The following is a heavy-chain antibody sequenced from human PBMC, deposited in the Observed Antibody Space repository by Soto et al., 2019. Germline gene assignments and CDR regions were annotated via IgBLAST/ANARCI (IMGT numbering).Heavy chain of an antibody. CDR3: ARVYYGSGIIEY. Sequence: QLQLQESGPGLVKPSETLSLTCTVSGGSISSSSYYWGWIRQPPGKGLEWIGSIHYSGSTYYNASLKSRVTISVDTSKNQFSLKLSSVTAADTAVYYCARVYYGSGIIEYWGQGTLVTVSS. J-gene: IGHJ4*02. CDR2: IHYSGST. CDR1: GGSISSSSYY. D-gene: IGHD3-10*01. V-gene: IGHV4-39*01.